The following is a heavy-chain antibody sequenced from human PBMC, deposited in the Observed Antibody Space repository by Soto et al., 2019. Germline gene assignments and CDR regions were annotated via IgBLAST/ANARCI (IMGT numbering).Heavy chain of an antibody. CDR3: ASSPRGSYFDY. CDR2: IYYSGST. J-gene: IGHJ4*02. Sequence: SETLSLTCTVSGGSISSSSYYWGWIRQPPGKGLEWIGSIYYSGSTYYNPSLKSRVTISVDTSKNQFSLKLSSVTAADTAVHYCASSPRGSYFDYWGQGTLVTVSS. V-gene: IGHV4-39*01. D-gene: IGHD1-26*01. CDR1: GGSISSSSYY.